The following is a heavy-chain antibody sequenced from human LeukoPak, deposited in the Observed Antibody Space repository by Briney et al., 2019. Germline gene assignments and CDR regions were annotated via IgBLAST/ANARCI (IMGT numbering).Heavy chain of an antibody. V-gene: IGHV3-30-3*01. CDR1: GLTFSSYA. CDR3: ATEGSVNYYYDISGYYQY. D-gene: IGHD3-22*01. CDR2: ISYDGNNT. J-gene: IGHJ4*02. Sequence: GGSLRLSCAASGLTFSSYAMHWVRQAPGKGLEWVAVISYDGNNTFYADSVKGRFIISRDNSKTTLFLQMNSLRAEDTAVYYCATEGSVNYYYDISGYYQYWGQGTLVTVSS.